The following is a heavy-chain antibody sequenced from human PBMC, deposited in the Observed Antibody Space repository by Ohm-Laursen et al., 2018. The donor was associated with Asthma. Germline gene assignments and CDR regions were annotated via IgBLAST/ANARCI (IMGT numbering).Heavy chain of an antibody. CDR1: GYTFTSYG. D-gene: IGHD4-17*01. J-gene: IGHJ2*01. CDR2: IIPIFGTA. CDR3: ARPMTTVTTDYWYFDL. Sequence: SVKVSCKASGYTFTSYGIAWVRQAPGQGLEWMGGIIPIFGTANYAQKFQGRVTITADESTSTAYMELSSLRSEDTAVYYCARPMTTVTTDYWYFDLWGRGTLVTVSS. V-gene: IGHV1-69*13.